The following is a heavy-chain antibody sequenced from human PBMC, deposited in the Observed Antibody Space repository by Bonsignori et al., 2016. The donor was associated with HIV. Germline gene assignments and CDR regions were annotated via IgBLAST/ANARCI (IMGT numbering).Heavy chain of an antibody. J-gene: IGHJ3*02. Sequence: WVRQAPGQGLEWMGGIIPIFGTANYAQKFQGRVTITADESTSTAYMELSSLRSEDTAVYYCARYGSGSYDGDAFDIWGQGTMVTVSS. CDR2: IIPIFGTA. CDR3: ARYGSGSYDGDAFDI. V-gene: IGHV1-69*01. D-gene: IGHD1-26*01.